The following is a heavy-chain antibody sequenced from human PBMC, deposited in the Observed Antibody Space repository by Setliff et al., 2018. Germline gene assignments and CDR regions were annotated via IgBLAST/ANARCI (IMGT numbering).Heavy chain of an antibody. CDR3: ASSSGSSSNDAFDI. CDR1: GYSFTNYW. J-gene: IGHJ3*02. Sequence: GESLKISCKGSGYSFTNYWIGWVRQMPGKGLEWMGIIYPGDSDTRYSPSSQGQVAISADKSISTAYLQWSSLKASDTAIYYCASSSGSSSNDAFDIWGQGTTVTVS. D-gene: IGHD1-26*01. V-gene: IGHV5-51*01. CDR2: IYPGDSDT.